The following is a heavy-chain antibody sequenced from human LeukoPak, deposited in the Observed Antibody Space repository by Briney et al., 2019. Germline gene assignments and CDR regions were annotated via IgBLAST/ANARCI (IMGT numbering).Heavy chain of an antibody. V-gene: IGHV3-48*03. J-gene: IGHJ4*02. Sequence: GGSLXXSCAASXFTFSSYEXXXXXXAPXKGXXXXXXISXXXXXXXYAXXXXXXXTXXXXNAKSTLYLQMNSLRVEDTAVYYCASGGSLGYWGRGTLVTVSS. CDR3: ASGGSLGY. CDR1: XFTFSSYE. CDR2: ISXXXXXX. D-gene: IGHD3-10*01.